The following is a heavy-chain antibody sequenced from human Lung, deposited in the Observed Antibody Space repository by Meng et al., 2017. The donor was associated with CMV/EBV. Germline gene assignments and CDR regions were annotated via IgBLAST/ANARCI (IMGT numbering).Heavy chain of an antibody. CDR1: GFTFSTYS. D-gene: IGHD1-1*01. CDR2: INAGSSYI. Sequence: LTCAASGFTFSTYSVNWVRQAPGKGLEWVSYINAGSSYILYADSVKGRFTISRDNAKRALFLQMSRLRVEDTAIYYCNGKGFDYWGQGALVTVSS. J-gene: IGHJ4*02. CDR3: NGKGFDY. V-gene: IGHV3-21*05.